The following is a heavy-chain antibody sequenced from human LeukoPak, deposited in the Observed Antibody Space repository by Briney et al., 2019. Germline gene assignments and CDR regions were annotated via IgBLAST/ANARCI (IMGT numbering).Heavy chain of an antibody. CDR3: ARVVGLTGYSSSWYSGYYYYMDV. D-gene: IGHD6-13*01. Sequence: GASVKVSCKASGGTFSSYAISWARQAPGQGLEWMGGIIPIFGTTNYAQKFQDRVTTTADKSTSTAYMELSSLRSEDTAVYYCARVVGLTGYSSSWYSGYYYYMDVWGKGTTVTISS. J-gene: IGHJ6*03. V-gene: IGHV1-69*06. CDR2: IIPIFGTT. CDR1: GGTFSSYA.